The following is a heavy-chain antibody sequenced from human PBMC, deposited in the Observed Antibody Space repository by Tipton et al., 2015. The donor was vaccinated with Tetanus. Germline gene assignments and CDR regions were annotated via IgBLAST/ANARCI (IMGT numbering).Heavy chain of an antibody. CDR3: ARDQIVEQATRDHDYGVDV. J-gene: IGHJ6*02. D-gene: IGHD3-22*01. Sequence: SLRLSCAASGMTLSYFAMSWVRQAPGKGLEWVSSISSGSTYIYYADSVKGRFTISRDNAKNSLYLLMDSLRAEDTAVYYCARDQIVEQATRDHDYGVDVWGQGTTVTVSS. V-gene: IGHV3-21*01. CDR1: GMTLSYFA. CDR2: ISSGSTYI.